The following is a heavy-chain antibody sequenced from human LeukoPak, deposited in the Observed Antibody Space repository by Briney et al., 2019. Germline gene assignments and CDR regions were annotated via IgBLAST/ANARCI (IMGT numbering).Heavy chain of an antibody. CDR2: MNPNSGNT. Sequence: ASVKVSCKASGYTFTSYDINWVRQATGQGLEWMGWMNPNSGNTGYAQKFQGRVTMTRNTSISTAYMELSSLRSEDTAVYYFARQGSSSPTGDYWGQGTLVTVSS. J-gene: IGHJ4*02. CDR1: GYTFTSYD. CDR3: ARQGSSSPTGDY. D-gene: IGHD6-6*01. V-gene: IGHV1-8*01.